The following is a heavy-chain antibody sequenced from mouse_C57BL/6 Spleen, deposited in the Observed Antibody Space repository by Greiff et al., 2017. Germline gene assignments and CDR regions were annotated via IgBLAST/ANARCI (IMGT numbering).Heavy chain of an antibody. CDR2: IDPETGGT. V-gene: IGHV1-15*01. J-gene: IGHJ4*01. Sequence: QVQLQQSGAELVRPGASVTLSCKASGYTFTDYDMHWVKQTPVHGLEWIGAIDPETGGTAYNQKFKGKAILTAAKSSSTAYMELLSLTSEDSAVSYCTRGATEAMDYWGQGTSVTVSS. D-gene: IGHD1-1*01. CDR3: TRGATEAMDY. CDR1: GYTFTDYD.